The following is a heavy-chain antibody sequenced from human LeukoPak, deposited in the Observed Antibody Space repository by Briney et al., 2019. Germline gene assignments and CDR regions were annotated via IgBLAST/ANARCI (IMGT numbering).Heavy chain of an antibody. Sequence: GGSLRLSCAASGFTFSSYGMNWVRQAPGKGLEWVSGISGSGGSTYYADSVKGRFTISRDNSKNTLYLQMNSLRAEDTAVYYCAKVGVTMIVVDNYFDYWGQGTLVTVSS. J-gene: IGHJ4*02. CDR1: GFTFSSYG. V-gene: IGHV3-23*01. CDR2: ISGSGGST. D-gene: IGHD3-22*01. CDR3: AKVGVTMIVVDNYFDY.